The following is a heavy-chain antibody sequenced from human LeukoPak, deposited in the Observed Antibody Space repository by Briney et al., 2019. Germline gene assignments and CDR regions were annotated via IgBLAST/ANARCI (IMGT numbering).Heavy chain of an antibody. D-gene: IGHD3-22*01. J-gene: IGHJ4*02. V-gene: IGHV3-21*01. Sequence: GGSLRLSCAASGFTFSSYSMNWVRQAPGKGLEWVSSISSSSSYIYYADSVKGRFTISRDNAKNSLYLQMDSLRAEDTAVYYCARDPLTYYYDSSGYEEGAYWGQGTLVTVSS. CDR2: ISSSSSYI. CDR1: GFTFSSYS. CDR3: ARDPLTYYYDSSGYEEGAY.